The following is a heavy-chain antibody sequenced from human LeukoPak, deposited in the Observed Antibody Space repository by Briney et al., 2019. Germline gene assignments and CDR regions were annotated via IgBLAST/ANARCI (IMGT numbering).Heavy chain of an antibody. CDR2: ISAGSSNT. V-gene: IGHV3-48*01. Sequence: GGSLRLSCSASGFIFASYGMNWVRQAPGKGLQWVSYISAGSSNTFYADSVKGRFTISRDDADNSLHLQMNSLSAEDTAVYYCARDAAQAGTPFYFDFWGQGALVTVSS. CDR1: GFIFASYG. J-gene: IGHJ4*02. D-gene: IGHD2-15*01. CDR3: ARDAAQAGTPFYFDF.